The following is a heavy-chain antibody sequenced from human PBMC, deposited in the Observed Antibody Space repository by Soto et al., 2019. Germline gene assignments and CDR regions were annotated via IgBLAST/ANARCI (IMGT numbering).Heavy chain of an antibody. CDR1: GCSVSSGSYY. J-gene: IGHJ5*01. CDR2: IFYSGNT. V-gene: IGHV4-61*01. D-gene: IGHD3-22*01. Sequence: PXETLSLTCNVAGCSVSSGSYYWSWIRQPPGQGLEWIGYIFYSGNTNYNPSLKSRVTMSVDTSKNQFSLMLSSVTAADTAVYYCARVPLTYYYDSTYTFDNWGHGTLVTVS. CDR3: ARVPLTYYYDSTYTFDN.